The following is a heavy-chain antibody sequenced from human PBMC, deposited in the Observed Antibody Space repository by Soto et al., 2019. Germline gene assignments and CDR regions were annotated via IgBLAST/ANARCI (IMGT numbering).Heavy chain of an antibody. CDR2: INHSGST. CDR3: ARGFRDGYTKWYWYFDL. Sequence: NPSETLSLTCAVYGGSFSGYYWSWIRQPPGKGLEWIGEINHSGSTNYNPSLKSRVTISVDTSKNQFSLKLSSVTAADTAVYYCARGFRDGYTKWYWYFDLWGRGTLVTVSS. CDR1: GGSFSGYY. V-gene: IGHV4-34*01. J-gene: IGHJ2*01. D-gene: IGHD5-12*01.